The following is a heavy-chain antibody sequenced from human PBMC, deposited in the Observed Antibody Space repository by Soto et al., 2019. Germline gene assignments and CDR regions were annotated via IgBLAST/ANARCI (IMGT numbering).Heavy chain of an antibody. J-gene: IGHJ3*02. CDR3: ARAIRRGPTVTDAFDI. CDR1: GFTFSSYS. Sequence: GGSLRLSCAASGFTFSSYSMNWVRQAPGKGLEWVSYISSSSSTIYYADSVKGRFTISRDNAKNSLYLQMNSLRDEDTAVYYCARAIRRGPTVTDAFDIWGQGTMVTVSS. CDR2: ISSSSSTI. V-gene: IGHV3-48*02. D-gene: IGHD4-17*01.